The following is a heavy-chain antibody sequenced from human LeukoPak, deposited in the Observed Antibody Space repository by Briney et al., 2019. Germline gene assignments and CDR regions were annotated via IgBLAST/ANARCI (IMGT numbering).Heavy chain of an antibody. CDR1: GYTFTSYG. CDR2: ISAYNGNT. CDR3: ARDRPYDFWSGYYTADYYYYGMDV. J-gene: IGHJ6*02. D-gene: IGHD3-3*01. Sequence: ASLKVSCKASGYTFTSYGISWVRQAPGQGLEWMGWISAYNGNTNYAQKLQGRVTMTTDTSTSTAYMELRSLRSDDTAVYYCARDRPYDFWSGYYTADYYYYGMDVWGQGTTVTVSS. V-gene: IGHV1-18*01.